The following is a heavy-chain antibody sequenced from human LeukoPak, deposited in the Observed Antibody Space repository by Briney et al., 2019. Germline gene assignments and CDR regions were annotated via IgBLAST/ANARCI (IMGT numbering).Heavy chain of an antibody. CDR3: ARHFTGRTWFDP. D-gene: IGHD1-1*01. CDR2: IYTSGST. Sequence: SETLSLTCTVSGGSVDGHYWSWIRQAAGKGLEWIGRIYTSGSTNYNPSLRSRVTMSIDPSKNQFSLNLNSVSATDTAVYYCARHFTGRTWFDPWGQGTLVTVSS. V-gene: IGHV4-4*07. CDR1: GGSVDGHY. J-gene: IGHJ5*02.